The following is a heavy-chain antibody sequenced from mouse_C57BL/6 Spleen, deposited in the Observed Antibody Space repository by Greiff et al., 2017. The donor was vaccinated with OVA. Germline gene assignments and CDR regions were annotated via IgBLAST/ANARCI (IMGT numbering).Heavy chain of an antibody. D-gene: IGHD1-1*01. V-gene: IGHV2-2*01. J-gene: IGHJ4*01. Sequence: QVQLQQSGPGLVQPSQILSITCTVSGFSLTSYGVHWVRQSPGKGLEWLGVIWSGGSTDYNAAFISRLSISKDNSKSQVFFKMNSLQADDTAIYYCARFITTVVATRYAMDYWGQGTSVTVSS. CDR1: GFSLTSYG. CDR2: IWSGGST. CDR3: ARFITTVVATRYAMDY.